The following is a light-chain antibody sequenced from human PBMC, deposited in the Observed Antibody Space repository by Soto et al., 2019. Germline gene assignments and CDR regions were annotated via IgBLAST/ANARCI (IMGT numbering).Light chain of an antibody. J-gene: IGLJ1*01. CDR3: CSDACRSTYV. CDR2: EVS. CDR1: GSYNF. V-gene: IGLV2-23*02. Sequence: QSALTQPASVSGSPGQSITISCTVGSYNFVSWYQQHPGKAPKVLIYEVSKRPSGVSDRFSGSKSGNTASLTISGPQAEDEADYYCCSDACRSTYVFGTGTKLTVL.